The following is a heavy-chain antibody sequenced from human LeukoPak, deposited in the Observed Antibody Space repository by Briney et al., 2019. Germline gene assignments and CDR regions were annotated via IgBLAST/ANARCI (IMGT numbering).Heavy chain of an antibody. D-gene: IGHD1-26*01. Sequence: SETLSLTCTVSGGSISSSSYYWGWIRQPPGKGLEWIGSIYYSGSTYYNPSLKSRVTISVDTSKNQFSLKLSSVTAADTAVYYCAREGGIVGATGYDAFDIWGQGTMVTVSS. CDR3: AREGGIVGATGYDAFDI. J-gene: IGHJ3*02. CDR1: GGSISSSSYY. CDR2: IYYSGST. V-gene: IGHV4-39*07.